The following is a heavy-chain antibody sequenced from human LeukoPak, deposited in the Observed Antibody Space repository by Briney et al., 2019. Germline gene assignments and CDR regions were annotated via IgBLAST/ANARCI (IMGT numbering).Heavy chain of an antibody. CDR1: GFTFRTYA. CDR2: ISGSGGAT. V-gene: IGHV3-23*01. D-gene: IGHD3-9*01. Sequence: PGGSLRLSCAASGFTFRTYAMSWVRQAPGKGLEWVSAISGSGGATDFADSVRGRFTISRDNSKNTLYLEMSSLRAEDTAVYYCAKAATGYRFFDLWGRGTLVSVSS. CDR3: AKAATGYRFFDL. J-gene: IGHJ2*01.